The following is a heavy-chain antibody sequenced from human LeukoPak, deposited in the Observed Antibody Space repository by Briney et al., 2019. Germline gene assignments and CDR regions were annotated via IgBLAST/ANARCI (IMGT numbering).Heavy chain of an antibody. CDR2: IRSNGIIT. J-gene: IGHJ4*02. D-gene: IGHD5-12*01. V-gene: IGHV3-23*01. Sequence: PGGSLRLSCAASGFTFSSYSMNWVRQAPGKGLEWVSGIRSNGIITYYADSVKGRFTISRDNSKNTVDLQMNSLRVEDTAVYYCAKDDAWVRYQDWGQGTLVTVSS. CDR1: GFTFSSYS. CDR3: AKDDAWVRYQD.